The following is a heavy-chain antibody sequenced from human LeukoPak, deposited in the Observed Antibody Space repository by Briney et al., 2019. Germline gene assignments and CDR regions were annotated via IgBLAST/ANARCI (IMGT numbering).Heavy chain of an antibody. V-gene: IGHV3-23*01. J-gene: IGHJ4*02. Sequence: QPGGSLRLSCAASGFTFSSYAMSWVRQAPGKGLEWVSAISGSGGSTYYADSVKGRFTISRDNSKNTLYLQMNSLRAEDTAVYYCAKGGGLYCSSTSCYPDYWGQGTLVTVSS. D-gene: IGHD2-2*01. CDR1: GFTFSSYA. CDR3: AKGGGLYCSSTSCYPDY. CDR2: ISGSGGST.